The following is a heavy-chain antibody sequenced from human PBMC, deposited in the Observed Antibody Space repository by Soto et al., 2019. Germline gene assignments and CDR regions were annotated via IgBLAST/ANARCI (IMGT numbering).Heavy chain of an antibody. D-gene: IGHD3-3*01. CDR3: AREMSGHYFTFEL. CDR2: TTKTGSTS. V-gene: IGHV3-11*01. Sequence: QVQLVESGGDLVKPGGSLRLSCAASGFGFSDYFMSWIRQSPGKGLEWVSYTTKTGSTSKHADSVKCRFTISRDNAKNSLYLQMNSLRAEDTAIYYCAREMSGHYFTFELWGRGTMVTVSS. CDR1: GFGFSDYF. J-gene: IGHJ3*01.